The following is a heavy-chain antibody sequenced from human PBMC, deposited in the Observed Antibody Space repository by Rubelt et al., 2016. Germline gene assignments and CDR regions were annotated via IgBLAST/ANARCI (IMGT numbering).Heavy chain of an antibody. Sequence: SLRLSCAASGFTFSNAWMSWVRQAPGKGLEWVGRIKSKTDGGTTDYAAPVKGRFTISRDDSKNTLYLQMNSLKTEDTAVYYCTTDRYYYDSSGLPWFDPWGQGTLVTVSS. J-gene: IGHJ5*02. CDR2: IKSKTDGGTT. V-gene: IGHV3-15*01. D-gene: IGHD3-22*01. CDR1: GFTFSNAW. CDR3: TTDRYYYDSSGLPWFDP.